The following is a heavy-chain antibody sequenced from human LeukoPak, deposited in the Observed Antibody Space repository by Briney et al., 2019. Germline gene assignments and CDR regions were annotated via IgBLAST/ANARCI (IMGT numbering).Heavy chain of an antibody. Sequence: GGSLRLSCAASGFTFSSYEMNWVRQAPGKGLEWVSYISSSGSTIYYADSVKGRFTISRDNAKNSLYLQMNSLRAEDTAVYYCARDQSAYGSGNFDYWGQGTLVTVSS. CDR2: ISSSGSTI. V-gene: IGHV3-48*03. D-gene: IGHD3-10*01. CDR3: ARDQSAYGSGNFDY. J-gene: IGHJ4*02. CDR1: GFTFSSYE.